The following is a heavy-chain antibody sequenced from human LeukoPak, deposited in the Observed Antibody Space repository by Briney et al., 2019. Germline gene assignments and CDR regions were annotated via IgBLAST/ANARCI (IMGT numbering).Heavy chain of an antibody. D-gene: IGHD2/OR15-2a*01. V-gene: IGHV3-21*01. J-gene: IGHJ4*02. CDR2: ISSSSSYI. Sequence: GGSLRLSCAASGLTFSSYRMDWVRQAPGKGLEWVSSISSSSSYIYYADSVKGRFTLSRDNARNSLYLQMNSLRAEDTAVYYCARDVEYYYFDYWGQGTLVTVSS. CDR3: ARDVEYYYFDY. CDR1: GLTFSSYR.